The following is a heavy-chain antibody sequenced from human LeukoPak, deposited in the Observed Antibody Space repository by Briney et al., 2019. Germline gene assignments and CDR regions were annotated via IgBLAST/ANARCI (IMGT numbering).Heavy chain of an antibody. Sequence: GESLKISCKGSGYSFTNYWIGWVRQMPGKGLEWMGIINPGDSDTRYSPSFQGQVTISVDKFISTAYLQWSSLKASDTAVYYGARDRLYHAFDIWGQGTMVTVSS. V-gene: IGHV5-51*01. J-gene: IGHJ3*02. D-gene: IGHD3-16*01. CDR3: ARDRLYHAFDI. CDR2: INPGDSDT. CDR1: GYSFTNYW.